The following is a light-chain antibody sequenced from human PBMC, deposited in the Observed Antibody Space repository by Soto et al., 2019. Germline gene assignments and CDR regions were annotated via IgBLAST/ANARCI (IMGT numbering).Light chain of an antibody. J-gene: IGKJ5*01. CDR3: QQYGSSPIT. Sequence: EIVLTQSPATLSLSPGERATLSCRASQSVSSYLAWYQQNPGQAPRLLMYEASNRATGIPDRFSGSGSGTDFTLTISRLEPEDFAVYYCQQYGSSPITFGQGTRLEIK. CDR1: QSVSSY. V-gene: IGKV3-20*01. CDR2: EAS.